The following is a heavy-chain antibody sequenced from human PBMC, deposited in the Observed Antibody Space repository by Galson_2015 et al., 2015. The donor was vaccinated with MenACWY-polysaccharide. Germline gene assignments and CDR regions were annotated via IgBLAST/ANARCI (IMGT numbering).Heavy chain of an antibody. CDR3: ARVQGGHSNDWHHPYYFDY. CDR1: GFTFSSYW. CDR2: ISSDGSST. D-gene: IGHD6-13*01. V-gene: IGHV3-74*01. Sequence: SLRLSCAASGFTFSSYWMHWVRQVPGKGLVWVSRISSDGSSTSYADSVKGRFTISRDNAKNTLHLQMNSLRVEDTAVYYCARVQGGHSNDWHHPYYFDYWGQGTLVTVSS. J-gene: IGHJ4*02.